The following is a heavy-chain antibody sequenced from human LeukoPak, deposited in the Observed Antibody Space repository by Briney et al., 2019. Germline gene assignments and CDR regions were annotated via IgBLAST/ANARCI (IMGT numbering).Heavy chain of an antibody. CDR2: LYIGGNT. J-gene: IGHJ4*02. CDR1: GLTVNNNY. V-gene: IGHV3-53*01. CDR3: MTAAGYNFGQY. D-gene: IGHD5-18*01. Sequence: GGSLRLSCAASGLTVNNNYMNWVRQAPGKGLEWVSALYIGGNTYYADSVRGRFTISRDNSKNTLYLQMDSLRAEDTAIYYCMTAAGYNFGQYWGQGTLVTVSS.